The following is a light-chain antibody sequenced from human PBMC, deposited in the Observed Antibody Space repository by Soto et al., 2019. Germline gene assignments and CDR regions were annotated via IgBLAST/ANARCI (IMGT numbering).Light chain of an antibody. CDR3: QSYDSSLSAPVI. Sequence: QSVLTQPPSVSGAPGQRVTISCTGSGSNIGAGYDVHWYQQLPGTAPKLLMSGNNYRPSGVPDRFSGSKSGASASLAITGLQAEDEADYYCQSYDSSLSAPVIFGGGTKVTVL. CDR1: GSNIGAGYD. CDR2: GNN. V-gene: IGLV1-40*01. J-gene: IGLJ2*01.